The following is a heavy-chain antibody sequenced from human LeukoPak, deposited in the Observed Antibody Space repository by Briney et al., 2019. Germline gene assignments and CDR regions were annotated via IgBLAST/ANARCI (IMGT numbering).Heavy chain of an antibody. J-gene: IGHJ6*02. D-gene: IGHD2-21*01. Sequence: GGSLTLTRAASGCTFSSRWIYWVRQLPATGLVRVSRIRRDWGGITYGNTVRGRLIISRDNATKTLSLHMNSLSAAEKPVYYFLSDLWSAGSGTYHFGLDVWGRRTTVTVSS. CDR2: IRRDWGGI. V-gene: IGHV3-74*03. CDR3: LSDLWSAGSGTYHFGLDV. CDR1: GCTFSSRW.